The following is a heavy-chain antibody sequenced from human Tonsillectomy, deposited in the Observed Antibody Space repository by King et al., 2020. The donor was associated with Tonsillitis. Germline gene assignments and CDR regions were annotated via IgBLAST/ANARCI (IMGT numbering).Heavy chain of an antibody. CDR1: GITFSTYA. Sequence: VQLVESGGGVVQPGRSLRLSCAASGITFSTYAMHWVRQAPGKGLEWVAATSSAGTNKYYGDSVKGRFTISRDNSKNTLYMQRNSLRVDDTAVYYCAKGSASCYTCWFDPWGQGTLVTVSS. D-gene: IGHD2-2*02. CDR2: TSSAGTNK. CDR3: AKGSASCYTCWFDP. V-gene: IGHV3-30*18. J-gene: IGHJ5*02.